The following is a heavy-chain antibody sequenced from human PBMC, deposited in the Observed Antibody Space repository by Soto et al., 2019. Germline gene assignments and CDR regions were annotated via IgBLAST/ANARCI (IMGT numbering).Heavy chain of an antibody. CDR3: ARIPSLRYCSSTSCYAYYYYGMDV. CDR1: GFSLSTSGMC. D-gene: IGHD2-2*01. J-gene: IGHJ6*02. Sequence: GPPLVNPTQTLTLTCTFSGFSLSTSGMCVSWIRQPPGNALEWLALIDWDDDKYYSTSLKTRLTISKDTSKNQVVLTMTNMDPVDTATYYCARIPSLRYCSSTSCYAYYYYGMDVWGQGTTVTVSS. CDR2: IDWDDDK. V-gene: IGHV2-70*01.